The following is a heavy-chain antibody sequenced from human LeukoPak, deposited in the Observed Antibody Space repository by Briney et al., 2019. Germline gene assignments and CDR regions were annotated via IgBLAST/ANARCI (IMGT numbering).Heavy chain of an antibody. CDR3: AREAQYYDFWSGYSSRVSFDY. CDR2: ISSSGSTM. Sequence: GGSLRLCCAASGFTFSSYEMNWVRQAPGKGLEWVSYISSSGSTMYYADSVKGRFTISRDNAKNSLYLQMNSLRAEDTAVYYCAREAQYYDFWSGYSSRVSFDYWGPGTLVTVSS. CDR1: GFTFSSYE. V-gene: IGHV3-48*03. J-gene: IGHJ4*02. D-gene: IGHD3-3*01.